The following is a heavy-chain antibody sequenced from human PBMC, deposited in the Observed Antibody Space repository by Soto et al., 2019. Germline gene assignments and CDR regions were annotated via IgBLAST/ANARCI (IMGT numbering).Heavy chain of an antibody. J-gene: IGHJ4*02. D-gene: IGHD5-18*01. CDR1: GFTFSNAW. Sequence: EVQLVESGGGLVKPGGSLRLSCAASGFTFSNAWMNWVRQAPGKGLEWVGRIKSKTDGGTTDYAAPVKGRFTISRDDSKNTLYLQMNSLKTEDTAEYYCTTDTGYSNSYGYVDYWGQGTLVTVSS. CDR2: IKSKTDGGTT. CDR3: TTDTGYSNSYGYVDY. V-gene: IGHV3-15*07.